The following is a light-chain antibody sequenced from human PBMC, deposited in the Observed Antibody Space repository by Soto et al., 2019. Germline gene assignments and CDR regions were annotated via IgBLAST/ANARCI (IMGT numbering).Light chain of an antibody. Sequence: EIVLTQSPASLSLSPGERATLSCRASQSVDSYLVWYQQKPGQAPRLLIFGASNRATGIPARFSGSGSGTDFPLTINSLEPDDFAVYYCQQRDSWPITFGQGRRPAI. CDR2: GAS. V-gene: IGKV3-11*01. CDR3: QQRDSWPIT. J-gene: IGKJ5*01. CDR1: QSVDSY.